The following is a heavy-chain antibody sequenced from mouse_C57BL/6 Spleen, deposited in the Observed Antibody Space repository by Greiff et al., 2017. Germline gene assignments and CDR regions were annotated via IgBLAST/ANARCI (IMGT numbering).Heavy chain of an antibody. J-gene: IGHJ2*01. D-gene: IGHD1-1*01. Sequence: EVMLVESGGGLVKPGGSLKLSCAASGFTFSSYAMSWVRQTPEKRLEWVATISDGGSYTYYPDNVKGRFTISRDNAKNNLYLQMSHLKSEDTAMYYCARTIYYYGSSHFDYWGQGTTLTVSS. CDR3: ARTIYYYGSSHFDY. V-gene: IGHV5-4*03. CDR1: GFTFSSYA. CDR2: ISDGGSYT.